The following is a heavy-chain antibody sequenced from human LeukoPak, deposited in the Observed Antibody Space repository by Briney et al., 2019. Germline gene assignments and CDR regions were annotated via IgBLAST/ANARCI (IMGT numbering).Heavy chain of an antibody. CDR2: IKQDGSEK. V-gene: IGHV3-7*04. CDR1: GLTFSSYA. J-gene: IGHJ3*02. Sequence: SGGSLRLSCAASGLTFSSYAMSWVRQAPGKGPEWVANIKQDGSEKYYVDSVKGRFTISRDNAKNSLYLQMNSLRAEDTAVYYCARDRWYSSRWYSNAFDIWGQGTMVTVSS. D-gene: IGHD6-13*01. CDR3: ARDRWYSSRWYSNAFDI.